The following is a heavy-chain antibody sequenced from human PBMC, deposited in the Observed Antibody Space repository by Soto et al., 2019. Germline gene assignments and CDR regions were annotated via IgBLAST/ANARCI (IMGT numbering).Heavy chain of an antibody. CDR3: ARYDGDYGGY. D-gene: IGHD4-17*01. CDR2: IYYSGST. V-gene: IGHV4-59*01. Sequence: QVQLQESGPGLVKPSETLSLTCTVSGGSISSYYWSWIRQPPGKGLEWIGYIYYSGSTNYNPSLKXPVXIXEDTSKNQFSLKLSSVTAVDTAVYYCARYDGDYGGYWGQGTLVTVSS. J-gene: IGHJ4*02. CDR1: GGSISSYY.